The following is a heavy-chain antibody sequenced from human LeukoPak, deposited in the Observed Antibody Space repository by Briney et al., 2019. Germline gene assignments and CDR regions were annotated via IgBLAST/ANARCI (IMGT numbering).Heavy chain of an antibody. CDR2: INHSGST. CDR3: AGGRWDGWEDY. CDR1: GGSFTGYY. J-gene: IGHJ4*02. Sequence: SETLSLTCAVHGGSFTGYYWSWIRQPPGKGLEWIGEINHSGSTNYNPSLKTRITISVDTSKNQFSLKLSSVTAADTAVYYGAGGRWDGWEDYWGQGTLVTVSS. D-gene: IGHD1-26*01. V-gene: IGHV4-34*01.